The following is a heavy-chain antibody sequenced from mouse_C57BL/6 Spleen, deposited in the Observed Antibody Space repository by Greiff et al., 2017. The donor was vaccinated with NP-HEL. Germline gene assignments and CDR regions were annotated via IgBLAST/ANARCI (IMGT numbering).Heavy chain of an antibody. J-gene: IGHJ2*01. CDR2: ISSGGSYT. Sequence: EVKLVESGGDLVKPGGSLKLSCAASGFTFSSYGMSWVRQTPDKRLEWVATISSGGSYTYYPDSVKGRFTISRDNAKNTLYLQMSSLKSEDTAMYYCARGYDAVDYWGQGTTLTVSS. CDR1: GFTFSSYG. D-gene: IGHD2-2*01. V-gene: IGHV5-6*01. CDR3: ARGYDAVDY.